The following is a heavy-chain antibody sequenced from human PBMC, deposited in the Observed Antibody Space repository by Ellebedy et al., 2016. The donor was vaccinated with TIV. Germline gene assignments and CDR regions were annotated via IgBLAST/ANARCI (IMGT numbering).Heavy chain of an antibody. CDR2: IRYDGSNK. D-gene: IGHD3-10*01. CDR1: GFTFSSYG. V-gene: IGHV3-30*02. Sequence: PGGSLRLSCAASGFTFSSYGMHWVRQAPGKGLEWVAFIRYDGSNKYYADSVKGRFTISRDNSKNTLYLQRNSLRDEDTAVYYCARYGSGSYEYFQHWGQGTPVTVSS. CDR3: ARYGSGSYEYFQH. J-gene: IGHJ1*01.